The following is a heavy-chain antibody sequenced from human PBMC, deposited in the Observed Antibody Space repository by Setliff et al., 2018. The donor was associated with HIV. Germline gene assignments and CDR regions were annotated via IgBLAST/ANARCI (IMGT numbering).Heavy chain of an antibody. CDR3: ARDFRRYFDYYYYGMDV. Sequence: PGESLKISCAASGFTFSSYSMNWVRQAPGEGLEWVSSISSSSSYIYYADSVKGRFTISRDNAKNSLYLQMNSLRAEDTAVYYCARDFRRYFDYYYYGMDVWGQGTTVTVSS. CDR1: GFTFSSYS. V-gene: IGHV3-21*01. D-gene: IGHD3-9*01. CDR2: ISSSSSYI. J-gene: IGHJ6*02.